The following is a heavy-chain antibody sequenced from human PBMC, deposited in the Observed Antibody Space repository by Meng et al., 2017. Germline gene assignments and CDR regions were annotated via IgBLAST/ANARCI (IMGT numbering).Heavy chain of an antibody. CDR1: DYTLTHSG. CDR3: ARVGYCSSTSCHQIDY. CDR2: SSAYNGNT. J-gene: IGHJ4*02. Sequence: IQLVLSGYDVTKPCDYFKSSLQTPDYTLTHSGILWLRQAPGQVLEWMGWSSAYNGNTNYAQKLQGRVTMTTDTSTSTAYMELRSLRSDDTAVYYCARVGYCSSTSCHQIDYWGQGTLVTVSS. V-gene: IGHV1-18*01. D-gene: IGHD2-2*01.